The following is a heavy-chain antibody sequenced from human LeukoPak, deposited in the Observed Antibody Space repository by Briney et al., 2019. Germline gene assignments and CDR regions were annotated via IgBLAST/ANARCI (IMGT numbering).Heavy chain of an antibody. D-gene: IGHD1-26*01. J-gene: IGHJ4*02. CDR3: ARAAGSDSGSYFDY. CDR2: ISSSSSTI. V-gene: IGHV3-48*01. Sequence: GGSLRLSCAASGFTFSSYSMNWVRQAPGKGLEWVSYISSSSSTIYYADSVKGRFTISRDNAMNSLYLQMNSLRAEDTAVYYCARAAGSDSGSYFDYWGQGTLVTVSS. CDR1: GFTFSSYS.